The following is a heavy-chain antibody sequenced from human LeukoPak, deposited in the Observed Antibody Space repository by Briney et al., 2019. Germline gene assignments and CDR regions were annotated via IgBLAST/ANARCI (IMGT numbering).Heavy chain of an antibody. CDR1: GFTFSSYG. J-gene: IGHJ6*04. D-gene: IGHD3-10*02. V-gene: IGHV3-48*04. CDR2: ISSSGSTI. CDR3: AELGITMIGGV. Sequence: SGGSLRLSCAASGFTFSSYGMHRVRQAPGKGLEWVSYISSSGSTIYYADSVKGRFTISRDNAKNSLYLQMNSLRAEDTAVYYCAELGITMIGGVWGKGTTVTISS.